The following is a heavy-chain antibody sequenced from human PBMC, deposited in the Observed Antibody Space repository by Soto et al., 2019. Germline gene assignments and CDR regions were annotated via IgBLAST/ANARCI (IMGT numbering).Heavy chain of an antibody. V-gene: IGHV3-30*18. J-gene: IGHJ6*02. CDR1: GFTFSSYG. Sequence: GGSLRLSCAASGFTFSSYGMHWVRQAPGKWLEWVAVISYDGSNKYYADSVKGRFTISRDNSKNTLYLQMNSLRAEDTAVYYCAKGDYDFWSGYYSPNYYYYGMDVWGQGXTVTVYS. CDR3: AKGDYDFWSGYYSPNYYYYGMDV. CDR2: ISYDGSNK. D-gene: IGHD3-3*01.